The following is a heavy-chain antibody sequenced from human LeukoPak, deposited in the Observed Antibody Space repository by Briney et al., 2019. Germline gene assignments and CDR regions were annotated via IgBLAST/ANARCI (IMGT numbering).Heavy chain of an antibody. Sequence: EASVKVSCKASGGTFSSYAISWVRQAPGQGLEWMGGIIPIFGTANYAQKFQGRVTITTDGSTSTAYMELSSLRSEDTAVYYCARGGGPKWGFDYWGQGTLVTVSS. CDR1: GGTFSSYA. CDR3: ARGGGPKWGFDY. V-gene: IGHV1-69*05. D-gene: IGHD3-16*01. CDR2: IIPIFGTA. J-gene: IGHJ4*02.